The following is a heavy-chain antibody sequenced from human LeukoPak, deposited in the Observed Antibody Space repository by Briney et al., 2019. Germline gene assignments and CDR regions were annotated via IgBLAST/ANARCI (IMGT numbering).Heavy chain of an antibody. CDR1: GFTFSSYS. J-gene: IGHJ4*02. D-gene: IGHD1-26*01. CDR3: ARAGIVGAPDY. CDR2: ISSSSSTI. V-gene: IGHV3-48*01. Sequence: GGSLRLSCAASGFTFSSYSMNWVRQAPGKGLEWVSYISSSSSTIYYADSVKGRFTISRDNAKNSLYLQMNSLGAEDTAVYYCARAGIVGAPDYWGQGTLVTVSS.